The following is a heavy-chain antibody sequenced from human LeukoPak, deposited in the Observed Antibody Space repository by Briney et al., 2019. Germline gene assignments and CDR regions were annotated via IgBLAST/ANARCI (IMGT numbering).Heavy chain of an antibody. J-gene: IGHJ3*02. CDR2: IYHSGST. Sequence: PSETLSLTCTVSGYSISSGYYWGWIRQPPGKGLEWIGSIYHSGSTYYNPSLKSRVTISVDTSKNQFSLKLSSVTAADTAVYYCARRFPLLWFGEHIGAFDIWGQGTMVTVSS. CDR3: ARRFPLLWFGEHIGAFDI. CDR1: GYSISSGYY. D-gene: IGHD3-10*01. V-gene: IGHV4-38-2*02.